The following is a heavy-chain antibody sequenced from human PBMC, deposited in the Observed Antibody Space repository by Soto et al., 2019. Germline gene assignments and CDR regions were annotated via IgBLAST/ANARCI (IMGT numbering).Heavy chain of an antibody. D-gene: IGHD3-16*01. V-gene: IGHV5-51*01. CDR2: IYPGDSDT. Sequence: GESLEISCKGSGYSFTSYWIGWVRQMPGKGLDWMGIIYPGDSDTRYSPSFQGQVTISAXXXIXXXYXQXXXLXASDTAMYYCARRGSTLDVWGQGTTVTVS. CDR1: GYSFTSYW. J-gene: IGHJ6*02. CDR3: ARRGSTLDV.